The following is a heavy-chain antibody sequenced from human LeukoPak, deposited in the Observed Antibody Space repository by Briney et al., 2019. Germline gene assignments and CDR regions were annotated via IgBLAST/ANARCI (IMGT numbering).Heavy chain of an antibody. CDR2: INAGNGNT. CDR1: GYTFTSYA. D-gene: IGHD4-23*01. CDR3: ARVPRLYGGYDY. J-gene: IGHJ4*02. Sequence: GASVKVSCKASGYTFTSYAMHWVRQAPGQRLEWMGWINAGNGNTKYSQKFQGRVTITRDTSASTAYMELSSLRSEDTAVYYCARVPRLYGGYDYWGQGTLVTVSS. V-gene: IGHV1-3*01.